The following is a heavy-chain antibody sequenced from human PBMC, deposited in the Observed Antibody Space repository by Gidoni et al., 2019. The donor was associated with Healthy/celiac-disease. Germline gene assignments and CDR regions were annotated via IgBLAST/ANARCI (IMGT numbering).Heavy chain of an antibody. D-gene: IGHD3-22*01. CDR2: ISGSGGST. CDR1: GFTFSSYA. J-gene: IGHJ4*02. Sequence: EVQLLESGGGLVQPGGSMRLSCAASGFTFSSYAMSWVRQAPGKGLEWVSAISGSGGSTYYADSVKGRFTISRDNSKNTLYLQMNSLRAEDTAVYYCAKATYYYDSSGYYNYWGQGTLVTVSS. V-gene: IGHV3-23*01. CDR3: AKATYYYDSSGYYNY.